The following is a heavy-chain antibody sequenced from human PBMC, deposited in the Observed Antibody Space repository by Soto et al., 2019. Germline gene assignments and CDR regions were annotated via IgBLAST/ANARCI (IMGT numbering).Heavy chain of an antibody. CDR2: ISGSGGST. Sequence: EVQLLESGGGLVQPGGSLRLSCAASGFTFSSYAMSWVRQAPGKGLEWVSAISGSGGSTYYADSVKGRFTISRDNSKNTLYLQMNSLRAEDTAVYYCAKGRIRDDFWSGDYCEFDYWGQGTLVTVSS. CDR3: AKGRIRDDFWSGDYCEFDY. D-gene: IGHD3-3*01. CDR1: GFTFSSYA. V-gene: IGHV3-23*01. J-gene: IGHJ4*02.